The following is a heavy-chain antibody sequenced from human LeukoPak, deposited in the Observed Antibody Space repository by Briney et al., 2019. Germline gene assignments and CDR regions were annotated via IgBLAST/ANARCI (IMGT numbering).Heavy chain of an antibody. CDR1: GFTFINYW. CDR3: TTEGRVQGRDY. CDR2: IKSKTDGGTT. J-gene: IGHJ4*02. V-gene: IGHV3-15*01. Sequence: NPEGSLRLSCAASGFTFINYWMSWVRQAPGKGLEWVGRIKSKTDGGTTDYAAPVKGRFTISRDDSKNTLYLQMNSLKTEDTAVYYCTTEGRVQGRDYWGQGTLVTVSS.